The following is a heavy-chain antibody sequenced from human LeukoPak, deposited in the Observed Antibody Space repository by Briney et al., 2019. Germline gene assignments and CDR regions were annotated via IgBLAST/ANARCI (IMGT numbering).Heavy chain of an antibody. J-gene: IGHJ4*02. CDR3: TRLSGDNWNYGGNFDS. CDR1: GFTFSSHG. V-gene: IGHV3-23*01. CDR2: ISPSGGIT. Sequence: GGSLRLSCAASGFTFSSHGMNWVRQAPGKGVEWVSGISPSGGITYYADSVKGRFTISRDNSKNTLYLQMNSLRAEDTAVYYCTRLSGDNWNYGGNFDSWGQGTLVTVSS. D-gene: IGHD1-7*01.